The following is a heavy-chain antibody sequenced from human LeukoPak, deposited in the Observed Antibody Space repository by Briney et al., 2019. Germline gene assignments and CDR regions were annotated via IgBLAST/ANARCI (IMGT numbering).Heavy chain of an antibody. D-gene: IGHD5-12*01. CDR2: ITASGRST. Sequence: PGGSLRLSCAASGFSLSDYQMSWVRQAPGKGLEWISYITASGRSTNYADSVKGRFTISRDNAKNSLYLQMNSLRAEDTAVYYCARAALGGRWLRSFDYWGQGTLVTVFS. V-gene: IGHV3-11*06. CDR3: ARAALGGRWLRSFDY. J-gene: IGHJ4*02. CDR1: GFSLSDYQ.